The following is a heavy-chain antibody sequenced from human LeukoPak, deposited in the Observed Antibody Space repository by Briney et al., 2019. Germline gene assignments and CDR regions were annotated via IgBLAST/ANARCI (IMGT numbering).Heavy chain of an antibody. Sequence: GGSLRLSCATSGFIFSNAWMSWVRQAPGEGLEWVSSLDESGSATYYADSVKGRFTISRDNSKNTLYLQLDSLRAEDTAVYYCAKKGSLVSPGNYFDSWGQGTLVTVSS. CDR3: AKKGSLVSPGNYFDS. V-gene: IGHV3-23*05. D-gene: IGHD2-2*01. J-gene: IGHJ4*02. CDR1: GFIFSNAW. CDR2: LDESGSAT.